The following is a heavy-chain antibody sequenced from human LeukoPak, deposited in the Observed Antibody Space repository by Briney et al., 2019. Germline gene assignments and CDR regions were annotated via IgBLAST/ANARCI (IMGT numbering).Heavy chain of an antibody. CDR3: AKDRPNGFDY. CDR2: VYGSGGAT. CDR1: GFTFRNYA. D-gene: IGHD2-8*01. Sequence: GGSLRLSCTASGFTFRNYAMNWVRQAPGKGLVWISAVYGSGGATYYADSVRGRFTVSRDNSKNTLYLQMNSLRADDTAVYFCAKDRPNGFDYWGRGTRVTVSS. J-gene: IGHJ4*02. V-gene: IGHV3-23*01.